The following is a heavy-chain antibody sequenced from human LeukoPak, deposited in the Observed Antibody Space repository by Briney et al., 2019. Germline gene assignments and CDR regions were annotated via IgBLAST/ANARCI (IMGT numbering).Heavy chain of an antibody. CDR2: IYYSGST. CDR1: GGSISSYY. D-gene: IGHD2-8*01. J-gene: IGHJ4*02. V-gene: IGHV4-59*08. Sequence: SETLSLTCTVSGGSISSYYWSWIRQPPGKGLEWIGYIYYSGSTNYNPSLKSRLTISVDTSKNQLSLRLSSVTAADTAVYYCSRVIGYCTNGVCRYYFDYWGQGTLVTVSS. CDR3: SRVIGYCTNGVCRYYFDY.